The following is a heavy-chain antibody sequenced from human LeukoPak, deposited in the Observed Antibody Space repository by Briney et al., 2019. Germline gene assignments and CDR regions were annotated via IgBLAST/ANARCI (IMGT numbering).Heavy chain of an antibody. V-gene: IGHV4-31*11. D-gene: IGHD3-9*01. Sequence: SETLSLTCVVSGDSINTGGYYWSWIRQPPGKGLEWIGYIYDSGSTFDNPTLKSRVTISIDTSKNHFTLKMSSVTAADTAVDYCARSLDIGHYYYYMQVGGEGPTVTVSS. J-gene: IGHJ6*03. CDR1: GDSINTGGYY. CDR3: ARSLDIGHYYYYMQV. CDR2: IYDSGST.